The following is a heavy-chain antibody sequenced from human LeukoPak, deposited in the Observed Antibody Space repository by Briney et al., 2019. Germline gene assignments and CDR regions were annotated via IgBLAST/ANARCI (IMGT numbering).Heavy chain of an antibody. Sequence: SETLSLTCAVYGGSFSGYYWSWIRQPPGKGLEWIAEINHSGSTNYNPSLKSRITISADTSKYQSPLKLSSVTAADTAVYYCARYDLLWDDAIDIWGQGTMGTVSS. CDR3: ARYDLLWDDAIDI. CDR1: GGSFSGYY. J-gene: IGHJ3*02. D-gene: IGHD3-9*01. V-gene: IGHV4-34*01. CDR2: INHSGST.